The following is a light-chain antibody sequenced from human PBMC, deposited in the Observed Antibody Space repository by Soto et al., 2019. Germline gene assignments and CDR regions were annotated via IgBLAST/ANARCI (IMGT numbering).Light chain of an antibody. CDR1: QSVNNNY. Sequence: EIVLTQSPGTLSLSPRERATLSCRASQSVNNNYLAWYQQKPGQAPRLLIYVASSRATGIPDRFSGSGSGTDFTLTISRLEPEDFAVYYCQQYCNSPVTFGGGTKVEIK. J-gene: IGKJ4*01. CDR3: QQYCNSPVT. V-gene: IGKV3-20*01. CDR2: VAS.